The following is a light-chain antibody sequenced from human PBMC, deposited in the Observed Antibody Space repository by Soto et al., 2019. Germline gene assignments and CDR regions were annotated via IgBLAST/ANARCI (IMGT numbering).Light chain of an antibody. J-gene: IGKJ5*01. CDR1: QSLSSS. CDR3: QQYNNWPFS. V-gene: IGKV3-15*01. Sequence: EIVLTQSPGTLSMSPGERATLSCRASQSLSSSSLAWYQQKPGQAPRLLIYGASNRATGVPARFSGTGSETDFTLTISGLQSEDSAVYFCQQYNNWPFSFGQGTRLEIK. CDR2: GAS.